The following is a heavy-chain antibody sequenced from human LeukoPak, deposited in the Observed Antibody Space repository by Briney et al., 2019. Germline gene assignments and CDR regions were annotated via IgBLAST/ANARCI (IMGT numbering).Heavy chain of an antibody. CDR3: AKVQGTFYYYGMDV. CDR1: GFTFSSYA. J-gene: IGHJ6*02. V-gene: IGHV3-23*01. Sequence: GGSLRLSSAASGFTFSSYAMSWVRQAPGKGLEWVSAISGSGGSTYYADSVKGRFTISRDNSKNTLYLQMNSLRAEDTAVYYCAKVQGTFYYYGMDVWGQGTTVTVSS. D-gene: IGHD1-1*01. CDR2: ISGSGGST.